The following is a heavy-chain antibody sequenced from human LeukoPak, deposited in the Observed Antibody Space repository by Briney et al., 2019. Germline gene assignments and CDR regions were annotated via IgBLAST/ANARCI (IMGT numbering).Heavy chain of an antibody. Sequence: ASVKVSCKASGYTFTSYGISWVRQAPGQGLEWMGWISAYNGNTNYAQKLQGRVTITTDTSTSTAYMELRSLRSDDTAVYYCARRSVVVPAAIESYYYYYMDVWGKGTTVTVSS. D-gene: IGHD2-2*02. CDR3: ARRSVVVPAAIESYYYYYMDV. CDR1: GYTFTSYG. CDR2: ISAYNGNT. V-gene: IGHV1-18*01. J-gene: IGHJ6*03.